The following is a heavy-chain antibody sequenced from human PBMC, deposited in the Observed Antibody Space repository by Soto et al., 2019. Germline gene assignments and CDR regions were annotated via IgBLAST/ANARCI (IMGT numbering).Heavy chain of an antibody. V-gene: IGHV4-39*01. CDR1: GGSISSSSYY. D-gene: IGHD3-3*01. CDR3: ARRRFLEWLLIDNWFDP. CDR2: IYYSGST. Sequence: QLQLQESGPGLVKPSETLSLTCTVSGGSISSSSYYWGWIRQPPGKGLEWIGSIYYSGSTYYNPSLKSRVTISVDTSKNQFSLKLSSVTAADTAVYYCARRRFLEWLLIDNWFDPWGQGTLVTVSS. J-gene: IGHJ5*02.